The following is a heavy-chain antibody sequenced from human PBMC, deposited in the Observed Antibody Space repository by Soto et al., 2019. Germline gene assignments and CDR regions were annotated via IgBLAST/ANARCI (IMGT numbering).Heavy chain of an antibody. Sequence: QVQLVQSGAEVKKPGASVKVSCKASGYTFTGYYMHWVRQAPGQGLEWIGCINPNSGGTNYAQKLQGRVTMIRDTSISTAYMERSWLRSDDTAVYYCARDGAGVVVAAADWFDPWGHRTLVTVSS. D-gene: IGHD2-15*01. CDR3: ARDGAGVVVAAADWFDP. CDR2: INPNSGGT. V-gene: IGHV1-2*02. J-gene: IGHJ5*02. CDR1: GYTFTGYY.